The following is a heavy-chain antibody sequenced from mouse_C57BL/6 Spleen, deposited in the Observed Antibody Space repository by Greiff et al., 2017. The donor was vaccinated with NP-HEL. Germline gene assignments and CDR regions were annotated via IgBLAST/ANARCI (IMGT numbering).Heavy chain of an antibody. Sequence: QVQLKESGPELVKPGASVKISCNASGYAFSSSWMNWVKQRPGKGLEWIGRIYSGDGDTNYNGKFKGKATLTADKSSSTAYMQLSSLTSKDSAVYFCTTYYGSSYENAMDYWGQGTSVTVSS. CDR2: IYSGDGDT. D-gene: IGHD1-1*01. CDR3: TTYYGSSYENAMDY. CDR1: GYAFSSSW. V-gene: IGHV1-82*01. J-gene: IGHJ4*01.